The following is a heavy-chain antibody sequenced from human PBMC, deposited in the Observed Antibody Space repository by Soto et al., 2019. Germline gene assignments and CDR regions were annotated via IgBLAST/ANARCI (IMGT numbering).Heavy chain of an antibody. J-gene: IGHJ4*02. CDR1: GFTFSSYS. V-gene: IGHV3-64*01. Sequence: EMQLVESGGGLVQPGGSLRLSCAASGFTFSSYSIHWVRQAPGKGLEYVSAITGDGGATYYANSVKGRFTISRDNSKNTLYLQMGSLRPEDMAVYYCARTRYSSSWYDYWGQGTLVTVSS. CDR2: ITGDGGAT. CDR3: ARTRYSSSWYDY. D-gene: IGHD6-13*01.